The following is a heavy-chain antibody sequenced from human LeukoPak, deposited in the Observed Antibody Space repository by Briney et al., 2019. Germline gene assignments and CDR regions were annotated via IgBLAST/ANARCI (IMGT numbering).Heavy chain of an antibody. V-gene: IGHV3-48*01. Sequence: PGGSLRLSCAASGFNYSSYTMNWVRQAPGMGLEWLSYISASRDITYYADSVKGRFTISRDNAKNSLYLQMNSLRAEDTAVYYCARDTYCPVSSGSCSLPGYFDYWGQGTLVTVSS. D-gene: IGHD1-26*01. CDR1: GFNYSSYT. J-gene: IGHJ4*02. CDR3: ARDTYCPVSSGSCSLPGYFDY. CDR2: ISASRDIT.